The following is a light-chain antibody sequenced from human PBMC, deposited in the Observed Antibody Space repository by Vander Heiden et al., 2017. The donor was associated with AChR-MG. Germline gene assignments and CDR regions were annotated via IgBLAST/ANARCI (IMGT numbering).Light chain of an antibody. Sequence: DLQMIQSPSTLSASVGDRVTITCRASQRVHTWVAWDQQKSGRVPKLLIYKASNLERVVQSRFSGSGSGTDFTLTISSLQPEDSVTYYDKQSTLYIFGQGTKLEIK. V-gene: IGKV1-5*03. CDR1: QRVHTW. CDR3: KQSTLYI. J-gene: IGKJ2*01. CDR2: KAS.